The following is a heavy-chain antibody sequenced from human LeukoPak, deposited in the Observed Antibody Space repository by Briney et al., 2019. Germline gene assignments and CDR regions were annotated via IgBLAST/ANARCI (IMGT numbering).Heavy chain of an antibody. Sequence: GGSLRLSCAASGFTLSSYSMSWVRQAPGQGLEWVAALSVGGGDTYYADSVKGRFTTSRDISKSTLYLQMNGLRAEDTATYYCARDYTEGITWYYYFDYWGQGTLVSVSS. CDR2: LSVGGGDT. CDR3: ARDYTEGITWYYYFDY. CDR1: GFTLSSYS. J-gene: IGHJ4*02. D-gene: IGHD3-16*01. V-gene: IGHV3-23*01.